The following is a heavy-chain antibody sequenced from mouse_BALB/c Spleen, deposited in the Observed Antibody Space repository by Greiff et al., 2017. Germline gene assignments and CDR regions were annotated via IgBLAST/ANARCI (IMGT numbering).Heavy chain of an antibody. CDR2: IDTSDSYT. D-gene: IGHD3-3*01. Sequence: QVQLQQPGAELVMPGASVKMSCKASGYTFTDYWMHWVKQRPGQGLEWIGAIDTSDSYTSYNQKFKGKATLTVDESSSTAYMQLSSLTSEDAAVYYCAEGDGGFDYWGQGTTLTVSS. CDR1: GYTFTDYW. CDR3: AEGDGGFDY. J-gene: IGHJ2*01. V-gene: IGHV1-69*01.